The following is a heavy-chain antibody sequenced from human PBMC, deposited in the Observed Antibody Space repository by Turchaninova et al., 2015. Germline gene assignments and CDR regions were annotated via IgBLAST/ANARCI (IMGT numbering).Heavy chain of an antibody. V-gene: IGHV4-34*02. CDR3: ARFRWGDGFDV. Sequence: QVQIQQWGAGLLKSSETLSLTCGVYGGPFSGYYWCWSRQPPGKGLEWIGEIYPSGSTNYNPSLNSRVTISVDPSKNQFSLKLTSVTAADTAVYYCARFRWGDGFDVWGQGKMVTVSS. CDR2: IYPSGST. CDR1: GGPFSGYY. D-gene: IGHD4-23*01. J-gene: IGHJ3*01.